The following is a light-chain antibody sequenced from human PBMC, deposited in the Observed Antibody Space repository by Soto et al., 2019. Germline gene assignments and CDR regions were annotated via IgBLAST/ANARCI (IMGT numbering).Light chain of an antibody. CDR2: DAS. V-gene: IGKV3-20*01. CDR3: QQYGSTPLT. CDR1: QSVKNNY. Sequence: EIVLKQSSDTLSLSPGERATLSCRASQSVKNNYLAWYQQKPGQPPRFLIYDASSRATGIPDRFSGRGSGTEFTLTISRLEPGDFAVYYCQQYGSTPLTFGGGTKVDIK. J-gene: IGKJ4*01.